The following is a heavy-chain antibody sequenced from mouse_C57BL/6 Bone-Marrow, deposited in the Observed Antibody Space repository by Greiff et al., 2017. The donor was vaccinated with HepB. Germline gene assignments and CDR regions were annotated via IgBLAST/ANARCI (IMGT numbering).Heavy chain of an antibody. J-gene: IGHJ3*01. CDR2: IDPSDSYT. D-gene: IGHD6-1*01. Sequence: QVQLQQPGAELVMPGASVKLSCKASGYTFTSYWMHWVKQRPGQGLEWIGEIDPSDSYTNYNQKFKGKSTLTVDKSSSTAYMQLSSLTSEDSAVYYCARPSDHGGFAYWGQGTLVTVSA. CDR3: ARPSDHGGFAY. V-gene: IGHV1-69*01. CDR1: GYTFTSYW.